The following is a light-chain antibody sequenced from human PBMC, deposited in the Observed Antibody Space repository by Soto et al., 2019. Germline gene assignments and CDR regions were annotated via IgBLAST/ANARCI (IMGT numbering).Light chain of an antibody. CDR2: DVS. CDR3: SSYTSSSTLVV. Sequence: QSALTQPASVSGSPGQSITISCTGTSSDVGGYNYVSWYQQHPGKAPKLMIYDVSNRPSGVSNRFSGSKSGNTASLIVSGLQAEDEAEYYCSSYTSSSTLVVFGGGTKLTVL. J-gene: IGLJ2*01. V-gene: IGLV2-14*01. CDR1: SSDVGGYNY.